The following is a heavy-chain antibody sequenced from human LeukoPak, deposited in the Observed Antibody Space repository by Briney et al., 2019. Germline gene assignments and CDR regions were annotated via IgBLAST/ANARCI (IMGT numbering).Heavy chain of an antibody. CDR2: IYTSGST. CDR1: GGSISSYY. Sequence: PSETLSLTCTVSGGSISSYYWSWIRQPAGKGLEWIGRIYTSGSTNYNPSLKSRVTMSVDTSKNQFSLKLSSVTAADTAVYYYARDLVDRISSSPLDYWGQGTLVTVSS. V-gene: IGHV4-4*07. J-gene: IGHJ4*02. CDR3: ARDLVDRISSSPLDY. D-gene: IGHD6-6*01.